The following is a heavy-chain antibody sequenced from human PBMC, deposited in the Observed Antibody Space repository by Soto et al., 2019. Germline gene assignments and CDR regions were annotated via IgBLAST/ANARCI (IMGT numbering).Heavy chain of an antibody. D-gene: IGHD6-6*01. CDR3: ARGRKWSIAARPYYYYYYMDV. J-gene: IGHJ6*03. CDR2: MNPNSGNT. V-gene: IGHV1-8*01. CDR1: GYTFTSYD. Sequence: ASVKVSCKASGYTFTSYDINWVRQATGQGLEWMGWMNPNSGNTGYAQKFQGRVTMTRNTSISTAYMELSSLRSEDTAVYYCARGRKWSIAARPYYYYYYMDVGGKGTTVTVS.